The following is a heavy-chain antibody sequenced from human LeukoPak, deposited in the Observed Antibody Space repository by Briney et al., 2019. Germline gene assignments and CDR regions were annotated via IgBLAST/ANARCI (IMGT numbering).Heavy chain of an antibody. CDR1: GFTFSSYS. CDR2: ISSSSSTI. CDR3: ARDRGRYGRGGAFDY. V-gene: IGHV3-48*04. Sequence: GGSLRLSCAASGFTFSSYSMNWVRQAPGKGLEWVSYISSSSSTIYYADSVKGRFTISRDNAKNSLYLQMNSLRAEDTAVSYCARDRGRYGRGGAFDYWGQGTLVTVSS. J-gene: IGHJ4*02. D-gene: IGHD3-10*02.